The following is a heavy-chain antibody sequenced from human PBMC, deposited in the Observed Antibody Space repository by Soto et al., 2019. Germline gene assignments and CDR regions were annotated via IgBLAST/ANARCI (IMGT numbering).Heavy chain of an antibody. CDR2: TDYSGNT. J-gene: IGHJ4*02. D-gene: IGHD6-19*01. CDR1: SDSISSYY. V-gene: IGHV4-59*08. Sequence: QVQLQESCPGLVSPSETLSLTCTVSSDSISSYYWIWIRQSPGKGLEWIGYTDYSGNTNYNPSLKSRVNISGDTSKNQFSLRLSSVTAADTAVYYCARAVGDPLYYLDYWGQGTLVTVSS. CDR3: ARAVGDPLYYLDY.